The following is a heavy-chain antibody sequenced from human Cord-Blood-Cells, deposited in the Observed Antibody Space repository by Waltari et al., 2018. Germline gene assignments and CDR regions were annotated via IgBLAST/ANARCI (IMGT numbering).Heavy chain of an antibody. Sequence: QVQLVQSGAEVKKPGASVKVSCKVSGYTLTELSMHWVRQAPGKGLEWMGGFDPEYGKTIYAQKFQGRVTMTEDTSTDTAYMGLSSLRSEDTAVYYCATLPARYQLLWGIDYWGQGTLVTVSS. J-gene: IGHJ4*02. CDR2: FDPEYGKT. CDR1: GYTLTELS. D-gene: IGHD2-2*01. CDR3: ATLPARYQLLWGIDY. V-gene: IGHV1-24*01.